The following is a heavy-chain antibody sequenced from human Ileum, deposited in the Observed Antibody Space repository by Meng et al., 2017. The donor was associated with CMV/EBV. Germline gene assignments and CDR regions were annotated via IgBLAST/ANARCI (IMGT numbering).Heavy chain of an antibody. CDR3: ARAAARGVPVDY. V-gene: IGHV4-4*07. D-gene: IGHD3-10*01. CDR1: VVSISNYY. J-gene: IGHJ4*02. Sequence: GQLQESGPRLGNPSETRSLTCTVSVVSISNYYWTWIRQSAVKGLEFIGRVLFTGGIDYNPSLMSRVTMSVDTSRNQLSLNVKSVAAADTAVYYCARAAARGVPVDYWGQGILVTVSS. CDR2: VLFTGGI.